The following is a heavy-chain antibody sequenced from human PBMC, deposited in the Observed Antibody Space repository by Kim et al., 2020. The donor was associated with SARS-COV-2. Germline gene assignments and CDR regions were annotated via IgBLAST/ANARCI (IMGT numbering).Heavy chain of an antibody. CDR3: AHTKVQWLAFSFDY. D-gene: IGHD6-19*01. CDR2: IYWDDDK. V-gene: IGHV2-5*02. J-gene: IGHJ4*02. CDR1: GFSLSTSGVS. Sequence: SGPTLVNPTQTLTLTCTFSGFSLSTSGVSVGWIRQPPGKALEWLALIYWDDDKRYSPSLKSRLTITKDTSKNQVVLTMTNMDPVDTATYYCAHTKVQWLAFSFDYWGQGTLVTVSS.